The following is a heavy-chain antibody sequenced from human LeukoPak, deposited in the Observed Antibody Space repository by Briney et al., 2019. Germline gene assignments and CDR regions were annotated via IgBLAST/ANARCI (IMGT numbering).Heavy chain of an antibody. CDR1: AGSFSGYY. V-gene: IGHV4-34*01. J-gene: IGHJ4*02. CDR3: AQKYYYDSSGYWFFDY. Sequence: SETLSLTCAVYAGSFSGYYWSWIRQPPGKGLEWIGEINHSGSTNYNPSLKSRVTISVDTSKNQFSLKLSSVTAADTAVYYCAQKYYYDSSGYWFFDYWGQGTLVTASS. CDR2: INHSGST. D-gene: IGHD3-22*01.